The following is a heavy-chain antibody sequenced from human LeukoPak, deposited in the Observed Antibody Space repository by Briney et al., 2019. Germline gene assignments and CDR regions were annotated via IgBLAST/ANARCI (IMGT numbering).Heavy chain of an antibody. CDR2: INHSGST. CDR1: GGSFSDYY. D-gene: IGHD1/OR15-1a*01. CDR3: ARGVYNWNIDVFDF. Sequence: ASETLSLTCAVYGGSFSDYYWSWIHQPPGKGLEWIGEINHSGSTNYNPSLKSRVTISVDTSKNQFFLKLNSVTAADTAVYYCARGVYNWNIDVFDFWGQGTMVTVSS. V-gene: IGHV4-34*01. J-gene: IGHJ3*01.